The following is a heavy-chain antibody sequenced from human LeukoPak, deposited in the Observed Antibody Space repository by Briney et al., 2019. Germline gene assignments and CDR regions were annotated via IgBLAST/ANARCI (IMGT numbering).Heavy chain of an antibody. J-gene: IGHJ6*02. CDR2: IRSKANSYAT. V-gene: IGHV3-73*01. Sequence: GGSLRLSCAASGFTFSGSAMHWVRQASGKGLEWVGRIRSKANSYATAYAASVEGRFTISRDDSKNTAYLQMNSLKTEDTAVYYCKGTTTTVTTSGSYYGMDVWGQGTTVTVSS. CDR3: KGTTTTVTTSGSYYGMDV. CDR1: GFTFSGSA. D-gene: IGHD4-17*01.